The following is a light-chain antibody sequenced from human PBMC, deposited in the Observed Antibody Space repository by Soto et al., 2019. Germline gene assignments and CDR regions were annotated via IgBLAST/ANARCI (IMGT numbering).Light chain of an antibody. Sequence: DIQMTQSPSSLSASVGDRVTITCRASRSITGYLNWYQQKPGKAPKLLIYAASTLQSGVPSRFSGSGSGTDFTLTISSLQRHDFATYFCQQSLGIPYTFGQGTRLETK. CDR3: QQSLGIPYT. V-gene: IGKV1-39*01. J-gene: IGKJ2*01. CDR2: AAS. CDR1: RSITGY.